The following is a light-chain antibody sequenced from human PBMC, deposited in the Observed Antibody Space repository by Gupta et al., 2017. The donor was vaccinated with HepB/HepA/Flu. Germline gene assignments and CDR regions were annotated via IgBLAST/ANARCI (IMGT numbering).Light chain of an antibody. CDR1: SSNIGAGYD. CDR3: QSYDSSLSGWI. Sequence: QSVLTQPPSVSGAPGQRVTIYCTGSSSNIGAGYDVHWYQQLPGTAPKLLIYANSNRPSGVPDRFSGSKSGTSASLPITGLQAEDEADYYCQSYDSSLSGWIFGSGTKVTVL. J-gene: IGLJ1*01. V-gene: IGLV1-40*01. CDR2: ANS.